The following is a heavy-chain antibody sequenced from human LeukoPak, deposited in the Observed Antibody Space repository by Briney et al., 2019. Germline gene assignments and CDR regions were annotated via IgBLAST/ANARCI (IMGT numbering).Heavy chain of an antibody. V-gene: IGHV4-34*01. Sequence: SETLSLTCAVYGGSFSGYYWSWIRQPPGKGLEWIGEINHSGSTNYNPSLKSRVTISVDTSKNQFSLKPSSVTAADTAVYYCARYPYGSGTNWYFDLWGRGTLVTVSS. CDR2: INHSGST. CDR3: ARYPYGSGTNWYFDL. CDR1: GGSFSGYY. D-gene: IGHD3-10*01. J-gene: IGHJ2*01.